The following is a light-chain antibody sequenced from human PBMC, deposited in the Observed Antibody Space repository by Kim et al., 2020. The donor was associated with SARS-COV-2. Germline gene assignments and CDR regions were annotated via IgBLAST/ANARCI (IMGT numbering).Light chain of an antibody. Sequence: SVGHRVTITCRASQSISIWLAWYPPKPGKAPNLLIYKSSSLESGVPSRFRGSGSGTEFTLTISSLQPDDFASYYCQQYNSYSVTFGQGTQVDIK. J-gene: IGKJ1*01. CDR2: KSS. V-gene: IGKV1-5*03. CDR3: QQYNSYSVT. CDR1: QSISIW.